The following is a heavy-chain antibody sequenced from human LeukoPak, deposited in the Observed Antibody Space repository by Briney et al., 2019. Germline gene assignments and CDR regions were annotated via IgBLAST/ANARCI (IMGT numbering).Heavy chain of an antibody. D-gene: IGHD7-27*01. CDR3: ARVAVTGFPYYMDV. V-gene: IGHV4-39*07. CDR1: GGSISSISYY. CDR2: MYYSGST. Sequence: SETLSLTCTVSGGSISSISYYWGWIRQPPGKGLEWIGTMYYSGSTYHNPSLKSRVTISVDTSKNHFSLRLSSVTAADTAVYYCARVAVTGFPYYMDVWGKGTTVTVSS. J-gene: IGHJ6*03.